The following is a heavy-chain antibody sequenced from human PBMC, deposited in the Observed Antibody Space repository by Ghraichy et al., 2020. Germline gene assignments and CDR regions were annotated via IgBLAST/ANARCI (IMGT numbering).Heavy chain of an antibody. CDR2: IKQDGSEK. V-gene: IGHV3-7*01. Sequence: GGSLRLSCAASGFTFSSYWMSWVRQAPGKGLEWVANIKQDGSEKYYVDSVKGRFTISRDNAKNSLYLQMNSLRAEDTAVYYCATHADYDSSGAFDYWGQGTLVTVSS. J-gene: IGHJ4*02. D-gene: IGHD3-22*01. CDR3: ATHADYDSSGAFDY. CDR1: GFTFSSYW.